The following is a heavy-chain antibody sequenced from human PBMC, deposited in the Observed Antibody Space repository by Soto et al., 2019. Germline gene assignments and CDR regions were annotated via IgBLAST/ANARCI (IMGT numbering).Heavy chain of an antibody. CDR3: ARDYGGNYEWFEP. J-gene: IGHJ5*02. V-gene: IGHV4-31*03. Sequence: PSETLSLTCTVSGGSISSGGYYWSWIRQHPGKGLEWIGYIYYSGSTYYNPSLKSRVTISVDTSKNQFSLKLSSVTAADTAVYYCARDYGGNYEWFEPCGQGILVTVCS. CDR1: GGSISSGGYY. CDR2: IYYSGST. D-gene: IGHD4-4*01.